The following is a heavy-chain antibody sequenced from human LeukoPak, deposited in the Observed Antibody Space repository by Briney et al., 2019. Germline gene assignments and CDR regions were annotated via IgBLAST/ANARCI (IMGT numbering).Heavy chain of an antibody. CDR3: TRDRSRAEDD. D-gene: IGHD1-14*01. Sequence: GGSLRLSCAASGFTFSGHWMSWVRQAPGKGLEWVANINQGGSDKYYVDPVKGRFTNSRDNANNLQYLQMNSLRGEDTAVYYCTRDRSRAEDDWGQGTLVTVSS. V-gene: IGHV3-7*01. J-gene: IGHJ4*02. CDR1: GFTFSGHW. CDR2: INQGGSDK.